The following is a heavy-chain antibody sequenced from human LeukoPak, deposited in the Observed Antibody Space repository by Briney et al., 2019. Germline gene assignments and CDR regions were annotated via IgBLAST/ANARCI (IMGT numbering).Heavy chain of an antibody. V-gene: IGHV1-8*03. Sequence: ASVKVSCKASGYTFTSYDINWVRQATGQGLEWMGWMNPNSGNTGYAQKFQGRVTITRSTSISTAYMELSSLRSEDTAVYYCARARHVYYSSGYSPPLGYWGQGTLVTVSS. CDR3: ARARHVYYSSGYSPPLGY. D-gene: IGHD3-22*01. CDR1: GYTFTSYD. CDR2: MNPNSGNT. J-gene: IGHJ4*02.